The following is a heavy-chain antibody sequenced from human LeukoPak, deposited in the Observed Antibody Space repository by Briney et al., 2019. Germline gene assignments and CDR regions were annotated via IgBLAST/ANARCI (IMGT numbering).Heavy chain of an antibody. CDR3: ARDQWFGEYGAGGFDY. CDR2: MYYNGNT. D-gene: IGHD3-10*01. V-gene: IGHV4-59*02. Sequence: SETLSLTCTVSGGSVSGYYWTWIRQPPGKGLEWIGYMYYNGNTNYNPSLKSRVTISVDPSKNQFSLKLTSVTTADTAVYYCARDQWFGEYGAGGFDYWGQGTLVTVSS. J-gene: IGHJ4*02. CDR1: GGSVSGYY.